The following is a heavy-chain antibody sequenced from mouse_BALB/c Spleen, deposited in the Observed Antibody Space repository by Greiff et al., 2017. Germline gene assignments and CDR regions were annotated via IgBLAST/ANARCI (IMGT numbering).Heavy chain of an antibody. J-gene: IGHJ2*01. CDR3: ARTYYGNYFDY. Sequence: QVHVKQSGPGLVQPSQSLSITCTVSGFSLTSYGVHWVRQSPGKGLEWLGVIWSGGSTDYNAAFISRLSISKDNSKSQVSFKMNSLQADDTAIYYCARTYYGNYFDYWGQGTTLTVSS. CDR2: IWSGGST. V-gene: IGHV2-4-1*01. CDR1: GFSLTSYG. D-gene: IGHD2-10*01.